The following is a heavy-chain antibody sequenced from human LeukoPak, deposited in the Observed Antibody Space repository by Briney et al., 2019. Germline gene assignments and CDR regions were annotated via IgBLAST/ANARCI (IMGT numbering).Heavy chain of an antibody. CDR1: GGSFSGYY. J-gene: IGHJ5*02. D-gene: IGHD3-3*01. Sequence: SETLSLTCAVYGGSFSGYYWSWIRQPPGKGLEWIGEINHSGSTNYNPSLKSRVTISVDTSKNQFSLKLSSVTAADTAVYYCARGLYYDFWSGYLFDPWGQGTLVTVSS. V-gene: IGHV4-34*01. CDR2: INHSGST. CDR3: ARGLYYDFWSGYLFDP.